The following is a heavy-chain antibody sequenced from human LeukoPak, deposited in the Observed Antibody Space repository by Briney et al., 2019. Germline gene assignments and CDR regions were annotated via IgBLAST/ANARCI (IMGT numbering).Heavy chain of an antibody. CDR1: GFTFSSYG. V-gene: IGHV3-33*01. CDR2: IWYDGSHK. Sequence: GGCLRLSCAPSGFTFSSYGMQWVRQPPGKGLEWVAVIWYDGSHKYYTDSVQGRFTISRNNSKNTLYLQMNSLRAEDTAVYYCARNPYGFDYWGQGTLVTVSS. J-gene: IGHJ4*02. D-gene: IGHD4-17*01. CDR3: ARNPYGFDY.